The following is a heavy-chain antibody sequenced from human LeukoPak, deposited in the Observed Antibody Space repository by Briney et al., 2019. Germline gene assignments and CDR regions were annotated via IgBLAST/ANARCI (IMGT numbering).Heavy chain of an antibody. CDR3: SRSKRLSGSYDY. CDR1: GYTFTSYY. D-gene: IGHD3-10*01. J-gene: IGHJ4*02. CDR2: INPSGGST. Sequence: ASVKVSCKASGYTFTSYYIHWVRQAPGQGLEWMGVINPSGGSTNSAQKFQGRVTMTRDTSTSTVYMELSSLRSEDTAVYSRSRSKRLSGSYDYWGQGTLVTVSS. V-gene: IGHV1-46*01.